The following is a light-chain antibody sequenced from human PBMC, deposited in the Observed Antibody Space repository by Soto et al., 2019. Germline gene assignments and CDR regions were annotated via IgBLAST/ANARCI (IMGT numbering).Light chain of an antibody. CDR2: EVN. V-gene: IGLV2-8*01. CDR3: SSYAGSSNV. J-gene: IGLJ1*01. CDR1: SSDVGGYNY. Sequence: QSVLTQPPSASGSPGQSVAISCTGTSSDVGGYNYVSWYQQQPGKAPQLMIYEVNKRPSGVPDRFSGSKSGNTASLTVSGLQAEDEADYYCSSYAGSSNVFGTGTNLTVL.